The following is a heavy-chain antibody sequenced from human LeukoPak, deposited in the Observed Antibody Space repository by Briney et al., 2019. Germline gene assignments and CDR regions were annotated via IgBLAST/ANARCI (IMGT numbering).Heavy chain of an antibody. CDR3: AKYGPIPFDY. D-gene: IGHD2-21*01. CDR1: GFAFSSYG. V-gene: IGHV3-30*02. Sequence: PGGSLRLSCAASGFAFSSYGMHWVRQAPGKGLEWVAFIRYDGSNKYYADSVKGRFTISRDNSKNTLYLQMNSLRAEDTAVYYCAKYGPIPFDYWGQGTLVTVSS. CDR2: IRYDGSNK. J-gene: IGHJ4*02.